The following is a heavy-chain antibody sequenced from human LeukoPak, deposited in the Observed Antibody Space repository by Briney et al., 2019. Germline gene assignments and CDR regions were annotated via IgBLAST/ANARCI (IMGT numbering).Heavy chain of an antibody. CDR3: ARESGELALFGVVRGHFDY. D-gene: IGHD3-3*01. Sequence: GASVKVSCKASGYTFTSYGISWVRQAPGQGLEWMGWISAYNGNTNYAQKLQGRVTMTTDTSTSTAYMELRSLRSDDTAVYYCARESGELALFGVVRGHFDYWGQGTLVTVSS. J-gene: IGHJ4*02. V-gene: IGHV1-18*01. CDR2: ISAYNGNT. CDR1: GYTFTSYG.